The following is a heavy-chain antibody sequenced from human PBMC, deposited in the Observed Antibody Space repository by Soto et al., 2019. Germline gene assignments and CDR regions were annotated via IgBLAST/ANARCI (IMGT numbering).Heavy chain of an antibody. CDR1: GFTFSSYA. Sequence: HPGGSLRLSCAASGFTFSSYAMIWVRQAPGKGLEWVSAISGSGGSTYYADSVKGRFTISRDNSKNTLYLQMNSLRAEDMAVYYCAKAPYYYDSSGYYRYWGQGTLVTVSS. J-gene: IGHJ4*02. D-gene: IGHD3-22*01. CDR3: AKAPYYYDSSGYYRY. V-gene: IGHV3-23*01. CDR2: ISGSGGST.